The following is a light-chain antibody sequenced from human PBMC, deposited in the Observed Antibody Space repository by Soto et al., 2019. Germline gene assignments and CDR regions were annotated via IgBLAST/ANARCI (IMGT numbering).Light chain of an antibody. CDR1: SSDVGGYNY. V-gene: IGLV2-14*01. Sequence: QSVLTQPPSVSGSPGQSITISCTGTSSDVGGYNYVSWYQQQPGKAPKLMIYDVSNRPSGVSNRFSGSKSGNTSSLTISGLQAEDEADYYCSSYTSSSTPVFGGGTKLTVL. CDR2: DVS. CDR3: SSYTSSSTPV. J-gene: IGLJ2*01.